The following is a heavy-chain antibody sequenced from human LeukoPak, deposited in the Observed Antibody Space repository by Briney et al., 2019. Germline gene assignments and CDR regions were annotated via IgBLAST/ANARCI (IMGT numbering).Heavy chain of an antibody. D-gene: IGHD3-3*01. CDR1: GYTFTSYG. CDR3: ARDKSGYYSSWFDP. J-gene: IGHJ5*02. V-gene: IGHV1-18*01. Sequence: ASVKVSCKASGYTFTSYGISWVRQAPGQGLEWMGWISAYNGNTNYAQKIQGRVTMTTDTSTSTAYMELRSLRSDDTAVYYCARDKSGYYSSWFDPWGQGTLVTVSS. CDR2: ISAYNGNT.